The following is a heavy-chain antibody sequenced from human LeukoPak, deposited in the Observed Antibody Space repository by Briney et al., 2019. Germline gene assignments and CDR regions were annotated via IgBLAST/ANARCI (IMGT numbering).Heavy chain of an antibody. D-gene: IGHD6-19*01. V-gene: IGHV3-30*04. CDR3: ARDISWSSVAGTDYYYGMDV. J-gene: IGHJ6*02. CDR2: ISYDGSNK. Sequence: GGSLRPSCAASGFTFSSYAMHWVRQAPGKGQEWVAVISYDGSNKYYADSVKGRFTISRDNSKNTLYLQMNSLRAEDTAVYYCARDISWSSVAGTDYYYGMDVWGQGTTVTVSS. CDR1: GFTFSSYA.